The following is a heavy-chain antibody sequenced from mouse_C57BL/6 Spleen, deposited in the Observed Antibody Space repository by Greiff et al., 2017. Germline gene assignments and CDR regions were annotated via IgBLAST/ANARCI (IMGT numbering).Heavy chain of an antibody. CDR1: GFTFSSYA. CDR2: ISDGGSYT. V-gene: IGHV5-4*01. J-gene: IGHJ2*01. CDR3: ARDGSITTVYYFDY. D-gene: IGHD1-1*01. Sequence: EVKLMESGGGLVKPGGSLKLSCAASGFTFSSYAMSWVRQTPEKRLEWVATISDGGSYTYYPDNVKGRFTISRDNAKNNLYLQMSHLKSEDTAMYYCARDGSITTVYYFDYWGQGTTLTVSS.